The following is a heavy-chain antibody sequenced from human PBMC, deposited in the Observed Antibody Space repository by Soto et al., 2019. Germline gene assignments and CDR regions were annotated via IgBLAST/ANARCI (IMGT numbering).Heavy chain of an antibody. CDR3: TKSHSTYTRVSDY. V-gene: IGHV3-23*01. D-gene: IGHD6-13*01. CDR1: GFTFSSYV. J-gene: IGHJ4*02. CDR2: FSGITGRT. Sequence: PGGSLRLSCSASGFTFSSYVMSWIRQAPGQGLVWVSSFSGITGRTYYADSVKGRFTISRDNSKNTLFLQMNSLGAEDTAVYYCTKSHSTYTRVSDYWGQGTLVTVSS.